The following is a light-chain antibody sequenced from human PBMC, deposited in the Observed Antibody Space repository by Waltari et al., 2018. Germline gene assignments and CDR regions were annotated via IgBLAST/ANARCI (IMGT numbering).Light chain of an antibody. CDR3: CSFTRSSTWV. Sequence: QSALTQPASVSGSPGQSIIISCTGTTNDLGGYNYVSCYQQHPGKAPKLMIYDVNSPPSGVSSRFSGSKSGNTASLIISGLQAEDEADYYCCSFTRSSTWVFGGGTKVTVL. J-gene: IGLJ3*02. CDR1: TNDLGGYNY. V-gene: IGLV2-14*03. CDR2: DVN.